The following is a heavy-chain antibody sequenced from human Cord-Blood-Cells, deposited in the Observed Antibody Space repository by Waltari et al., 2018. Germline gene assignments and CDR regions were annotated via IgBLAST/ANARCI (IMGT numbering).Heavy chain of an antibody. D-gene: IGHD6-6*01. V-gene: IGHV1-24*01. J-gene: IGHJ3*02. CDR1: GYTLTHLS. Sequence: QVQLVQSGAEVKKPGASVKVSGRVSGYTLTHLSLHWVRQAPGKGLEWMGGFDPEDGETIYAQKFQGRVTMTEDTSTDTAYMELSSLRSEDTAVYYCATDRYSSSIDAFDIWGQGTMVTVSS. CDR2: FDPEDGET. CDR3: ATDRYSSSIDAFDI.